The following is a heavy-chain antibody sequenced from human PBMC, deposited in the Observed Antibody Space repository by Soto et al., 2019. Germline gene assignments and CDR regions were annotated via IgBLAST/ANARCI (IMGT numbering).Heavy chain of an antibody. V-gene: IGHV1-18*01. Sequence: EASVKVSCKASGYTFTSYGISWVRQAPGQGLEWMGWISAYNGNTNYAQKFQGRVTMTTATSTSTAYMELRSLRSDDTAVYYCATYPSTVTSDYWGQGTLVTVSS. J-gene: IGHJ4*02. D-gene: IGHD4-17*01. CDR3: ATYPSTVTSDY. CDR1: GYTFTSYG. CDR2: ISAYNGNT.